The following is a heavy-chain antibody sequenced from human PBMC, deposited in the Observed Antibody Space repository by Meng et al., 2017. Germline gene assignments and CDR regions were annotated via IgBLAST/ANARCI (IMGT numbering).Heavy chain of an antibody. V-gene: IGHV4-4*02. J-gene: IGHJ4*02. Sequence: PQESAPGLVRPSGTRSLTCAFSGGSSSSRNWWSWVRQPPGKGLGWIGEIYHSGSTNYNPSLKSRVTISVDKSKNQFSLKLSSVTAADTAVYYCARDVVGAIIIARGDYWGQGTLVTVSS. CDR3: ARDVVGAIIIARGDY. CDR1: GGSSSSRNW. CDR2: IYHSGST. D-gene: IGHD1-26*01.